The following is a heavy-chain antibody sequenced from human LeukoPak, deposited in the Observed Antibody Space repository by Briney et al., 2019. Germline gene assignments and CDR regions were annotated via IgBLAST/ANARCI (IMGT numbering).Heavy chain of an antibody. CDR1: GYTFTGYY. CDR2: INPNSGGT. CDR3: ARESACGTTNCLAPADWLDP. J-gene: IGHJ5*02. V-gene: IGHV1-2*02. D-gene: IGHD2-2*01. Sequence: ASVKVSCKASGYTFTGYYMHWVRQAPGQGLEWKGWINPNSGGTNYAQKFQGRVTMTRDTSIATSYMEVDSLTSDDTAVYYCARESACGTTNCLAPADWLDPWGQGTLVIVSS.